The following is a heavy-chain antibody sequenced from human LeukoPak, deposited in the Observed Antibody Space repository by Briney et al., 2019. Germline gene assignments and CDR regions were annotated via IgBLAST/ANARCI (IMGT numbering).Heavy chain of an antibody. V-gene: IGHV3-11*04. Sequence: PGGSLRLSCAASGFTFSDYYMSWIRQAPGKGLEWVSYISSSGSTIYYADSVKGRFTISSDNAKNSLYLQMNSLRAEGTAVYYCASLGPPAPTYYYGSGSYLLDYWGQGTLVTVSS. CDR3: ASLGPPAPTYYYGSGSYLLDY. J-gene: IGHJ4*02. CDR1: GFTFSDYY. CDR2: ISSSGSTI. D-gene: IGHD3-10*01.